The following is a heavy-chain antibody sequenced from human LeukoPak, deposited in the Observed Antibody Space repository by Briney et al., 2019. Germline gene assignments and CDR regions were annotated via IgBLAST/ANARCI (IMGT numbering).Heavy chain of an antibody. CDR3: ARDLGQYYDTSDNWFDP. D-gene: IGHD3-22*01. CDR2: INSDGINT. CDR1: GITISSYA. Sequence: GGSLRLSCAVSGITISSYAMHWVRQAPGKGLVWVSRINSDGINTSYADSVKGRFTIFRDNAKNTLNLQMNSLRAEDTAVYYCARDLGQYYDTSDNWFDPWGQGTLVTVSS. J-gene: IGHJ5*02. V-gene: IGHV3-74*01.